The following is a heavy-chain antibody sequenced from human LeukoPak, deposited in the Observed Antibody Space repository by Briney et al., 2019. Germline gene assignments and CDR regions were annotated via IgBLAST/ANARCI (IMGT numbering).Heavy chain of an antibody. Sequence: SETLSLTCTVSGGSINDASWNWIRKPPGQGLEWIGYIYHSGGTNYNPSLKSRVTISVDTFKNQFSLKLSSVTAADTAVYYCARAYSSYTPSDYWGQGTLVTVSS. CDR3: ARAYSSYTPSDY. D-gene: IGHD6-6*01. J-gene: IGHJ4*02. V-gene: IGHV4-59*01. CDR1: GGSINDAS. CDR2: IYHSGGT.